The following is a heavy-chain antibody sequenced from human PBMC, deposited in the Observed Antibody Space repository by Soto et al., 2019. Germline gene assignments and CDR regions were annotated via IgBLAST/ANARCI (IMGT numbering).Heavy chain of an antibody. CDR2: ISYDGSNK. CDR1: GFTFSSYG. Sequence: GGSLRFSCAASGFTFSSYGMHWVRQAPGKGLEWVAVISYDGSNKYYADSVKGRFTISRDNSKNTLYLQMNSLRAEDTAVYYCAKDLDYYDSSGYLGDDAFDIWGQGTMVTVSS. J-gene: IGHJ3*02. CDR3: AKDLDYYDSSGYLGDDAFDI. D-gene: IGHD3-22*01. V-gene: IGHV3-30*18.